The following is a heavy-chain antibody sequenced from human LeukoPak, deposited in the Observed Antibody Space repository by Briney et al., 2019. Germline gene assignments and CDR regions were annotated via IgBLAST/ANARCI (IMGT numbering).Heavy chain of an antibody. J-gene: IGHJ6*02. CDR3: ATDLICSSTSCFGFYSYYYGMDV. Sequence: ASVKVSCKVSGYTLTELSMHWVRQAPGKGLEWMGGFDPEDGETIYAQKFQGRVTMTEDTSTDTAYMELCSLRSEDTAVYYCATDLICSSTSCFGFYSYYYGMDVWGQGTTVTVSS. CDR1: GYTLTELS. D-gene: IGHD2-2*01. CDR2: FDPEDGET. V-gene: IGHV1-24*01.